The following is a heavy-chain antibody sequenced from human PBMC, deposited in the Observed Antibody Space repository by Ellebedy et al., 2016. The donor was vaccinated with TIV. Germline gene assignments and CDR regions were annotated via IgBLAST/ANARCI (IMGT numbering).Heavy chain of an antibody. CDR2: IYPNSGDT. CDR3: ASVTFSSLSPFDY. D-gene: IGHD2-2*01. J-gene: IGHJ4*02. V-gene: IGHV1-2*02. Sequence: AASVKVSCKTSGYSFTDYHIHWMRQAPGQGLEWMGWIYPNSGDTKYAQKFQGRVTMTRDTSITTAYMELKRLTSDDTATYYCASVTFSSLSPFDYWGQGTEVAVSS. CDR1: GYSFTDYH.